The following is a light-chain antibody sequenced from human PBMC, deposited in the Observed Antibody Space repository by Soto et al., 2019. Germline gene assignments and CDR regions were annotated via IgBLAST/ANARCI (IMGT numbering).Light chain of an antibody. V-gene: IGKV1-5*01. CDR3: QQYHTFWT. CDR1: QSISSR. Sequence: DIQMTQSPSTLSASVGDRVTITCRASQSISSRLAWYQQKPGKAPQLLIYDVSNLESGGPSRFSGSGSGTEFPLTISSLQPDDFATYYCQQYHTFWTFGQGPKVEIK. CDR2: DVS. J-gene: IGKJ1*01.